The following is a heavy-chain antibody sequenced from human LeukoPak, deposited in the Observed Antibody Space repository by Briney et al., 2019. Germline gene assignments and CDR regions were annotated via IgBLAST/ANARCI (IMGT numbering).Heavy chain of an antibody. CDR3: ARDKLPRGMDV. CDR1: GFTFSSYS. V-gene: IGHV3-48*01. J-gene: IGHJ6*02. Sequence: GGSLRLSCAASGFTFSSYSMNWVRQAPGKGLEWVSYISSSSSTIYYADSVKGRFTISRDNAKNSLYLQMNSLRAEDTAVYYCARDKLPRGMDVWGQGTTVTVSS. CDR2: ISSSSSTI. D-gene: IGHD1-26*01.